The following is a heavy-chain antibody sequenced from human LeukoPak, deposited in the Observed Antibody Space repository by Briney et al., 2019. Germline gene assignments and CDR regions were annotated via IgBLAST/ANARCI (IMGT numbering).Heavy chain of an antibody. CDR3: AKDLLRFTYYMDV. D-gene: IGHD3-3*01. CDR2: IRYDGSNK. Sequence: GGSLRLSCAASGFTFSSYGMHWVRQAPGKGLEWVAFIRYDGSNKYYADSVKGRFTISRDNSKNTLYLQMNSLRAADTAVYYCAKDLLRFTYYMDVWGKGTTVTVSS. V-gene: IGHV3-30*02. CDR1: GFTFSSYG. J-gene: IGHJ6*03.